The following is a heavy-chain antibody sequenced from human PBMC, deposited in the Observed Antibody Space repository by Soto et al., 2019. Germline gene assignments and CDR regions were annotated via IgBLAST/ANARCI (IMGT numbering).Heavy chain of an antibody. CDR3: ARGGSSGWSYFDY. V-gene: IGHV3-13*05. CDR1: GFTFSSYY. D-gene: IGHD6-19*01. CDR2: IGTAGDP. J-gene: IGHJ4*02. Sequence: GSLILSCAASGFTFSSYYMHWVLQATGKGLEWVSAIGTAGDPYYPGSVKGRFTISRENAKNSLYPQMNSLRAGDTAVYYCARGGSSGWSYFDYWGQGTMVTVSS.